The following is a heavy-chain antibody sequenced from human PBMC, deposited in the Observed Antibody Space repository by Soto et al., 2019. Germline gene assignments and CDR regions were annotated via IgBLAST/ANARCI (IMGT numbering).Heavy chain of an antibody. J-gene: IGHJ5*02. Sequence: GGSLRLSCAASGLTFSSYGMRWVRQAPGKGREGGAGIWYDGSNKYYADSVKGRFTISRDNSKNTLYLQMNSLRAEDTAVYYCARDLDTSGWSPPPHWFDPWGQGTLVTVSS. CDR1: GLTFSSYG. CDR2: IWYDGSNK. CDR3: ARDLDTSGWSPPPHWFDP. D-gene: IGHD6-19*01. V-gene: IGHV3-33*01.